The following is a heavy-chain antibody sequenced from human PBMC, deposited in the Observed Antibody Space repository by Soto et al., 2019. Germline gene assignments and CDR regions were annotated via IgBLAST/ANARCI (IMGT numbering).Heavy chain of an antibody. Sequence: WTWIRQHPVKGLEWIGYIYYSVSTDYNPSLKSRVTISVDTSKNQFSLSLRSVTAADTAVYYCARGSAAAGNFDYWGQGTLVTVSS. V-gene: IGHV4-31*02. J-gene: IGHJ4*02. CDR3: ARGSAAAGNFDY. D-gene: IGHD6-13*01. CDR2: IYYSVST.